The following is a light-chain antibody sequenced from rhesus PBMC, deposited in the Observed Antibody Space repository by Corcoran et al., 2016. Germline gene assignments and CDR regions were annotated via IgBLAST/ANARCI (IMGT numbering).Light chain of an antibody. Sequence: QAVVTQEPSLTVSPGGTVTLTCGSSTGAVTSGNYPHWFQQKPGQAPRGLIYNTNSKPSWTPARCSGSLAGGKAALTLSGAQPEDEADYHCLLYSSGAYIFGAGTRLTVL. CDR1: TGAVTSGNY. CDR2: NTN. V-gene: IGLV7-76*01. CDR3: LLYSSGAYI. J-gene: IGLJ1*01.